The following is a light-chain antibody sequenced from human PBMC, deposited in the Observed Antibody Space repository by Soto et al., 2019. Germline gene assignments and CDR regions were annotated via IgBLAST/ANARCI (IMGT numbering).Light chain of an antibody. Sequence: QPVLTQPPSASGTPGQTIAISCSGGSSNIGSHTVNWYQQLPGTAPRLLIYSNTQRPSGVPDRCSGSKSGTSASLAISGLQSQYEGDYYCAAWDDSLNGVVFGGGTKLTVL. CDR1: SSNIGSHT. V-gene: IGLV1-44*01. CDR2: SNT. J-gene: IGLJ2*01. CDR3: AAWDDSLNGVV.